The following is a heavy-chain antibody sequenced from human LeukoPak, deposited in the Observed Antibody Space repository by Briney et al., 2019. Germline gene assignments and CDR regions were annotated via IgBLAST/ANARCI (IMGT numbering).Heavy chain of an antibody. CDR2: IYYSGST. Sequence: PSETLSPTCAVYGGSFSGYYWGWIRQPPGEGLGWIGSIYYSGSTYYNPSLKSRVTISVDTSKNQFSLKLSSVTAADTAVYYCARHYRKQIFDYWGQGTLVTVSS. V-gene: IGHV4-34*01. D-gene: IGHD1/OR15-1a*01. J-gene: IGHJ4*02. CDR3: ARHYRKQIFDY. CDR1: GGSFSGYY.